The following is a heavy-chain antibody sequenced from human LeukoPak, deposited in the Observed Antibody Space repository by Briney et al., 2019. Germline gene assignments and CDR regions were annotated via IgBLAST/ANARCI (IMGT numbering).Heavy chain of an antibody. CDR1: GGTFSSYA. CDR2: IIPIFGTA. J-gene: IGHJ6*03. V-gene: IGHV1-69*05. CDR3: ARGGRERYYGSGSYDAYYYYMDV. Sequence: GASVKVSCKASGGTFSSYAISWVRQAPGQGLEWMGGIIPIFGTANYAQKFQGRVTITTDESTSTAYMELSSLRSEDTAVYYCARGGRERYYGSGSYDAYYYYMDVWGKGTTVTVSS. D-gene: IGHD3-10*01.